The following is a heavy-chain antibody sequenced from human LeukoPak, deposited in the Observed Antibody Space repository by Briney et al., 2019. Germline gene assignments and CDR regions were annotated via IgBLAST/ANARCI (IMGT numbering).Heavy chain of an antibody. CDR1: GFTFSSYA. J-gene: IGHJ3*02. CDR2: ISGSGGST. CDR3: AKPGGYDYAWDAFDI. D-gene: IGHD3-16*01. V-gene: IGHV3-23*01. Sequence: PGGSLRLSCAASGFTFSSYAMSWVRQAPGKGLEWVSAISGSGGSTYYADSVKGRFTISRDNSKNTLYLQMNSLRAEDTALYYCAKPGGYDYAWDAFDIWGQGTMVTVSS.